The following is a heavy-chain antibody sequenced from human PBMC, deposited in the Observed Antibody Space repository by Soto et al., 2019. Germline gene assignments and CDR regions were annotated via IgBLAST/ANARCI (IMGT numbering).Heavy chain of an antibody. CDR2: IVVGSGNT. V-gene: IGHV1-58*01. D-gene: IGHD5-12*01. Sequence: SVKGSCKASGFTFTSSAVQWVRQARGQRLEWIGWIVVGSGNTNYAQKFQERVTITRDMSTSTAYMELSSLRSEDTAVYYCAADRGDGYNSGDYWGQGTLVTV. CDR3: AADRGDGYNSGDY. CDR1: GFTFTSSA. J-gene: IGHJ4*02.